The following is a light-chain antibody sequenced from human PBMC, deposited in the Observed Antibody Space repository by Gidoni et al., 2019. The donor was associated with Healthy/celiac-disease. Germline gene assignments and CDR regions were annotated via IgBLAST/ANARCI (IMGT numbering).Light chain of an antibody. Sequence: IVLTQSPGTLSWSPGERATLSCRASQSVSSSYLAWYQQKPGQAPRLLIYGASSRATGIPDRFSGSGSGTDFTLTISRLEPEDFAVYYCQQYGTTGTFGQGTKLEIK. CDR2: GAS. V-gene: IGKV3-20*01. CDR3: QQYGTTGT. J-gene: IGKJ2*01. CDR1: QSVSSSY.